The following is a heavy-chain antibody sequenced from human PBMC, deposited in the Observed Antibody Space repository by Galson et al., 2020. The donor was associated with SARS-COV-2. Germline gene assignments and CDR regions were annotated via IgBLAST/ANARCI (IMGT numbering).Heavy chain of an antibody. J-gene: IGHJ4*02. V-gene: IGHV4-61*01. CDR3: ARERIGVGAILTYFDY. CDR1: GGSVSSDSYY. CDR2: LYYSGTT. D-gene: IGHD1-26*01. Sequence: SETLSLTCTASGGSVSSDSYYWSWIRQPPGKGLEWIRYLYYSGTTNYNPSLKSRVTISVDTSKNQFSLKLSSVTAADTAVYYCARERIGVGAILTYFDYWGQGTLVTVSS.